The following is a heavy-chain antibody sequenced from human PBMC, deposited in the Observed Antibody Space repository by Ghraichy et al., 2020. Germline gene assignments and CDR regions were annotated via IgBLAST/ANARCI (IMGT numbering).Heavy chain of an antibody. Sequence: GGSLRLSCAASGFTFSSYSMNWVRQSPGKGLEWVSYITSSSRTIFYADSVKGRFTVSRDNAQNSLYLQMNSLRDEDTAIYYCARGSRVVRFYYYDGMDVWGQGTTVTVSS. D-gene: IGHD4-23*01. CDR3: ARGSRVVRFYYYDGMDV. CDR1: GFTFSSYS. V-gene: IGHV3-48*02. J-gene: IGHJ6*02. CDR2: ITSSSRTI.